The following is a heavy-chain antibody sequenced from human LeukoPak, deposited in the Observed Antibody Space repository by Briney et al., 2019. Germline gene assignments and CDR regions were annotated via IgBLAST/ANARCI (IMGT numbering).Heavy chain of an antibody. CDR2: INHSGST. Sequence: SETLSLTCAVYGGSFSGYYWRWLRQPPGKGLEWIGEINHSGSTNYNPSLKSRVTISVDTSKNQFSLKLSSVTAVDTAVYYCARSRVVVTAIPGAFDIWGQGTMVTVSS. CDR3: ARSRVVVTAIPGAFDI. CDR1: GGSFSGYY. D-gene: IGHD2-21*02. V-gene: IGHV4-34*01. J-gene: IGHJ3*02.